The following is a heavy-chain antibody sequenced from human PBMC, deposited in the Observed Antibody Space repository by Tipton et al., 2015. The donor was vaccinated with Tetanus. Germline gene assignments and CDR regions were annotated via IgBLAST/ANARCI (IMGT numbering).Heavy chain of an antibody. D-gene: IGHD3-16*02. CDR1: GFTFDTYA. V-gene: IGHV3-9*01. CDR3: AKDLPSGGSYRSLDY. Sequence: SLRLSCATSGFTFDTYAMHWVRQPPGKGLEWVSGISWNSGSIGYADSVKGQFTISRDNAKNSLYLQMNSLRAEDTALYYCAKDLPSGGSYRSLDYWGQGTLVTVSS. J-gene: IGHJ4*02. CDR2: ISWNSGSI.